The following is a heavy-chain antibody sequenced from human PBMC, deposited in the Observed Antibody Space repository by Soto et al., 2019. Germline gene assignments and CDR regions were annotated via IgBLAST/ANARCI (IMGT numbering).Heavy chain of an antibody. CDR2: ISGSGGST. Sequence: PGGSLRLSCAASGFTFSSYAMSWVRQAPGKGLEWVSAISGSGGSTYYADSVKGRFTISRDNSKNTLYLQMNSLRAEDTAVYYGAKDFGYSSSWSLMTYYYYGMDVWGQGTTVTVSS. D-gene: IGHD6-13*01. CDR3: AKDFGYSSSWSLMTYYYYGMDV. V-gene: IGHV3-23*01. CDR1: GFTFSSYA. J-gene: IGHJ6*02.